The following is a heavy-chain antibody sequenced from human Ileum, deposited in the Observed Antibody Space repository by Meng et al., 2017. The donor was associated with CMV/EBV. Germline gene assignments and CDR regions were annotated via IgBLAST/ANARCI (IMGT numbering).Heavy chain of an antibody. D-gene: IGHD3-22*01. CDR1: GASISTSY. CDR3: ARGYYDSSGSSNTFDI. Sequence: SETLSLTCTVSGASISTSYWSWIQQPPGKGPEWIGYIYYTGSTNYNPSLKSRVTISLDTSKNQFSLKLSSVTAADTAVYYCARGYYDSSGSSNTFDIWGQGTMVTVSS. J-gene: IGHJ3*02. CDR2: IYYTGST. V-gene: IGHV4-59*01.